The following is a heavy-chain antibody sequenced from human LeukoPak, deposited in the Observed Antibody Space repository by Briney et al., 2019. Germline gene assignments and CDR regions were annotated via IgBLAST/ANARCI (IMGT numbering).Heavy chain of an antibody. CDR1: GYTFIGYY. Sequence: GASVKVSCKASGYTFIGYYMHWVRQAPGQGLEWVGRINPNSGGINYAQKFQGRVTMTRDTSISTAYMELSRLRSDDTAVYYCARQSVISSRSPDDAFDPWGQGTMVTVSS. CDR3: ARQSVISSRSPDDAFDP. CDR2: INPNSGGI. J-gene: IGHJ3*01. D-gene: IGHD2-21*01. V-gene: IGHV1-2*06.